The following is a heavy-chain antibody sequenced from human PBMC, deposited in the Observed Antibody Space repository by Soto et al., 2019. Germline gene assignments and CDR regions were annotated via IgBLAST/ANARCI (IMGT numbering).Heavy chain of an antibody. J-gene: IGHJ4*02. D-gene: IGHD3-22*01. CDR1: GFTFSSYA. CDR2: ISYDGSNK. V-gene: IGHV3-30-3*01. Sequence: PGGSLRLSCAASGFTFSSYAMHWVRQAPGKGLEWVAVISYDGSNKYYADSVKGRFTISRDNSENTLYLQMNSLRAEDTAVYYCARDRATYYYDSSGYYPYFDYWGQGTLVTVSS. CDR3: ARDRATYYYDSSGYYPYFDY.